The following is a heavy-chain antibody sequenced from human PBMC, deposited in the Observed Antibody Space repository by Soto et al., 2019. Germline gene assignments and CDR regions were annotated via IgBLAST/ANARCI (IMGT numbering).Heavy chain of an antibody. CDR3: APGMGPVKGGLYD. Sequence: EVQLVESGGGLVKPGESLRLSCAASGFTFSSYNMNWVRQAPGKGLEWVSSISSSSTYIYYADSVQGRFIISRDNAKNSLYLLMTSLRAEDTAVYYCAPGMGPVKGGLYDWGQGTLVTVSS. J-gene: IGHJ4*02. CDR1: GFTFSSYN. V-gene: IGHV3-21*01. CDR2: ISSSSTYI. D-gene: IGHD3-10*01.